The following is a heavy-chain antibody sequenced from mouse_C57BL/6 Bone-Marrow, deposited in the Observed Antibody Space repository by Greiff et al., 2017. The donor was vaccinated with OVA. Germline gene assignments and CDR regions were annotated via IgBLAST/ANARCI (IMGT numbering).Heavy chain of an antibody. CDR1: GFTFSSYG. D-gene: IGHD1-1*01. CDR3: ARHGDYGSFFDY. J-gene: IGHJ2*01. CDR2: ISSGGSYT. Sequence: EVMLVESGGDLVKPGGSLKLSCAASGFTFSSYGMSWVRQTPDKRLEWVATISSGGSYTYYPDSVKGRFTISRYNAKNTLYLQMSSLKSEDTAMYYCARHGDYGSFFDYWGQGTTLTVSS. V-gene: IGHV5-6*02.